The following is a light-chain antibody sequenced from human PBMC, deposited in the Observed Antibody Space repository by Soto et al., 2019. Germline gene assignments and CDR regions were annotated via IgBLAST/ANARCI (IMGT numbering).Light chain of an antibody. J-gene: IGKJ5*01. CDR3: QQRNNWPIT. V-gene: IGKV3-11*01. CDR2: GAS. Sequence: EIVLTQSPGTRSLSPEGGATLSCRASQSVSLSLAWYQQKPGQAPRLLISGASNRATGIAARFSGSGSGTDFTLTSNSLEPEDFAVYYCQQRNNWPITFGQGTRLEIK. CDR1: QSVSLS.